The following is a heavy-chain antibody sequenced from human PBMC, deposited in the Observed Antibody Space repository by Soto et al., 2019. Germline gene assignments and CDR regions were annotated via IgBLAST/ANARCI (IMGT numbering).Heavy chain of an antibody. CDR1: GFTFSSYA. J-gene: IGHJ3*02. CDR2: ISGSGGVT. CDR3: AKVTGCGVSRCDDGIDI. D-gene: IGHD2-21*01. Sequence: EVQLLESGGGLAQPGGSLRLSCAASGFTFSSYAMNWVRQSPGKGLARVLIISGSGGVTSYADSVKGRLTISRDNSKNSLLLQMKSLRDEDTGVYYCAKVTGCGVSRCDDGIDIWGHGTLVTVS. V-gene: IGHV3-23*01.